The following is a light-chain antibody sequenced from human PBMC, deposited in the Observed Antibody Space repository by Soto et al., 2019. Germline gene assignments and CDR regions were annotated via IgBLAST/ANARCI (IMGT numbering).Light chain of an antibody. V-gene: IGLV2-8*01. CDR2: EVS. CDR3: SSYAGSNIPVV. Sequence: QTVVTQPPSASGSPGQSVTICCTGTSSDVGGYNCVSWYQQHPGKAPKLMIYEVSKRPSGVPDRFSGSKSGNTASLTVSGLQAEDEADYYCSSYAGSNIPVVFGGGTKVTVL. J-gene: IGLJ2*01. CDR1: SSDVGGYNC.